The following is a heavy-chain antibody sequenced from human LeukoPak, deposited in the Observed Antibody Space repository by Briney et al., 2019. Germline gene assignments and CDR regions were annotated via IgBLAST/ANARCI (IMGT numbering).Heavy chain of an antibody. CDR2: IYYSGST. J-gene: IGHJ4*02. CDR3: ARPGYYYDSSGYHYRDY. Sequence: PSETLSLTCTVSGGPISSSSYYWGWIRQPPGKGLEWIGSIYYSGSTYYNPSLKSRVTISVDTSKNQFSLKLSSVTAADTAVYYCARPGYYYDSSGYHYRDYWGQGTLVTVSS. V-gene: IGHV4-39*01. D-gene: IGHD3-22*01. CDR1: GGPISSSSYY.